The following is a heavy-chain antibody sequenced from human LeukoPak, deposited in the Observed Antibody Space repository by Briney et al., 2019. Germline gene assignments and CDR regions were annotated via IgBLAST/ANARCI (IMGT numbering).Heavy chain of an antibody. D-gene: IGHD3-10*01. Sequence: PGGSLRLSYAASGFTFRSYAMNWVRPAPGKGLEWASYISTTSTTIYHADSVKGRFTVSRDNDKNSLYLQMNSLRAEDTAVYYCARDSSGGGTQVDFWGQGTLVTVSS. CDR3: ARDSSGGGTQVDF. CDR2: ISTTSTTI. CDR1: GFTFRSYA. V-gene: IGHV3-48*01. J-gene: IGHJ4*02.